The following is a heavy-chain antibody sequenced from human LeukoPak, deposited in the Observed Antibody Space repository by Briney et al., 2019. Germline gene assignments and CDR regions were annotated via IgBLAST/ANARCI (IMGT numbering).Heavy chain of an antibody. CDR1: GGSISSGDYY. J-gene: IGHJ4*02. CDR3: SRVAYDSSGYYQYYFDY. V-gene: IGHV4-30-4*08. D-gene: IGHD3-22*01. CDR2: IYYSGST. Sequence: SETLSLTCTVSGGSISSGDYYWSWLRQPPGQGLEWIGYIYYSGSTYYNPSLKSRVTISVDTSKNQFSLKLSSVTAADTAVYYCSRVAYDSSGYYQYYFDYGGQGTLVTVSA.